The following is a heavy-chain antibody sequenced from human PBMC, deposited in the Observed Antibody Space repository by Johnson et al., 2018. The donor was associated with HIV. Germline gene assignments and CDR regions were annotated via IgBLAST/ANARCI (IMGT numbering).Heavy chain of an antibody. CDR3: ARAPGYSRAFDI. D-gene: IGHD5-18*01. CDR1: GFTVSSNY. J-gene: IGHJ3*02. CDR2: IYSGGDT. V-gene: IGHV3-66*01. Sequence: VQLVESGGGLVQPGGSLRLSCVVSGFTVSSNYITWVRQAPGQGLEWVSVIYSGGDTYYADSVKGRFTISRDNSKNTLYLQMNRLRAEDTAVYYCARAPGYSRAFDIWGQGTMVTVSS.